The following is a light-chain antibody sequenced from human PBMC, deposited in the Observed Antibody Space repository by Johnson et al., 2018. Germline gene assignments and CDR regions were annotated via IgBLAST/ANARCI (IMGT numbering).Light chain of an antibody. Sequence: QSVLTQPPSVSAAPGQKVTISCSGSSSNIGNNYVSWYQQLPGTAPKLLIYENNKRPSGIPDRFSGSTSGTSATLGITRLQTGDEADYYCGTWDSNLSAGNVFGTGTKVTVL. CDR3: GTWDSNLSAGNV. CDR1: SSNIGNNY. V-gene: IGLV1-51*02. J-gene: IGLJ1*01. CDR2: ENN.